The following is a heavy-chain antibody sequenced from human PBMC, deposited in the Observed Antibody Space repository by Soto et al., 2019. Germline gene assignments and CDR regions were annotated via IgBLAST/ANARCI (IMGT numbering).Heavy chain of an antibody. CDR2: IYAAGTT. CDR3: ALYDFWSDDPKNAFDV. D-gene: IGHD3-3*01. V-gene: IGHV3-66*01. CDR1: GMDVSSNN. Sequence: EVNLVDSGGGLVQPGGSLRLSCEVSGMDVSSNNMNWVRQAPGRGLQWVSLIYAAGTTNYADSVKGRFIISRDTSKNTLYLQMNSLRAEDTATYYCALYDFWSDDPKNAFDVWGPGTMVTVSS. J-gene: IGHJ3*01.